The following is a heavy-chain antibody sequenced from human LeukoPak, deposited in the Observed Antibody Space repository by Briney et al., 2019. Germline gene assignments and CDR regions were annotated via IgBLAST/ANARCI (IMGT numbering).Heavy chain of an antibody. CDR1: GFTFISYS. J-gene: IGHJ5*02. CDR2: INPSGDST. CDR3: ARTYTTSSIHWFDP. D-gene: IGHD6-6*01. V-gene: IGHV1-46*01. Sequence: ASVKVSCKASGFTFISYSMHWVRQAPGQGREWMGIINPSGDSTSYAQKFRGRVTMTRDTSTSTVYMELSSLRSEDTAMYYCARTYTTSSIHWFDPWGQGTLVTVSS.